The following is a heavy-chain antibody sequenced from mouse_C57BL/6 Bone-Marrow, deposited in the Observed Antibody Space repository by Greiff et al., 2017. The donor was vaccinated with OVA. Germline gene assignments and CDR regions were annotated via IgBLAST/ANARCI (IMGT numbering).Heavy chain of an antibody. J-gene: IGHJ2*01. CDR1: EYEFPSHD. V-gene: IGHV5-2*03. CDR2: INSDGGST. D-gene: IGHD1-1*01. CDR3: ARKGITTVGDYFDY. Sequence: EVKVEESGGGLVQPGESLKLSCESNEYEFPSHDMSWVRKTPEKRLELVAAINSDGGSTYYPDTMERRFIISRDNTKKTLYLQMSSLRSEDTALYYCARKGITTVGDYFDYWGQGTTLTVSS.